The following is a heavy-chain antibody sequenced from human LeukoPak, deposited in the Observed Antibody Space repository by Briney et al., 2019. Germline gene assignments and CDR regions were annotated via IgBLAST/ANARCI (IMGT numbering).Heavy chain of an antibody. CDR1: GYRFTSYW. V-gene: IGHV5-51*01. J-gene: IGHJ4*02. CDR3: ARAYDGSGRYFEY. D-gene: IGHD3-22*01. CDR2: IFPGDSDT. Sequence: GESLKISCKGSGYRFTSYWIGWVRQMPGEGLEWMGNIFPGDSDTRYSPSFQGQVTISADKFLTTAYLHRDNLKASDTAIYFCARAYDGSGRYFEYWGQGTLVTVSS.